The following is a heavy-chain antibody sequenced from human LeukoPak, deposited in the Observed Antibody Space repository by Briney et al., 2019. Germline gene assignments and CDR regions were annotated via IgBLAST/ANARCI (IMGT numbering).Heavy chain of an antibody. D-gene: IGHD2-2*01. Sequence: SETLSLTCSVSDDSITMYYWTWIRQPPGKGLEWIGYVDHTGSTNFNPSLNGRVSISRDTTKNLFSLRLRSVTAADTAVYFCARVSLGYCSSTSCYQFDYWGQGTLVTVSS. CDR3: ARVSLGYCSSTSCYQFDY. V-gene: IGHV4-59*01. CDR2: VDHTGST. J-gene: IGHJ4*02. CDR1: DDSITMYY.